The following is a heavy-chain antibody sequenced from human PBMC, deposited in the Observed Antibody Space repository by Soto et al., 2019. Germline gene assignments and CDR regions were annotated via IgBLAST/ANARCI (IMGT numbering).Heavy chain of an antibody. Sequence: GGSLRLSCAASGFTFSSYAMHWVRQAPGKGLEWVALISYDGSDKDYADSVKGRFTISRDNSRNTLFLQMNSLRAEDTAVYYCARDYYKYYDSSGYYRSPAYWGQGTLVTVPQ. D-gene: IGHD3-22*01. J-gene: IGHJ4*02. CDR2: ISYDGSDK. V-gene: IGHV3-30-3*01. CDR1: GFTFSSYA. CDR3: ARDYYKYYDSSGYYRSPAY.